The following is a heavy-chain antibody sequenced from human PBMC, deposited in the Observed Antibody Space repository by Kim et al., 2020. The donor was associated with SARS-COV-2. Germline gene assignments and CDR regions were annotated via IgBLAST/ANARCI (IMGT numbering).Heavy chain of an antibody. CDR3: AKDAMDYYGAGSHYSD. D-gene: IGHD3-10*01. J-gene: IGHJ4*02. Sequence: DSVMGRFTISRDNSKSTLYMQLNSLRAEDTAIYYCAKDAMDYYGAGSHYSDWGQGTLVSVSS. V-gene: IGHV3-23*01.